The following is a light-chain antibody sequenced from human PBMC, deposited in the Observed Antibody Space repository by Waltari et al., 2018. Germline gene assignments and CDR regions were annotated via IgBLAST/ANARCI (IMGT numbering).Light chain of an antibody. CDR2: EVS. V-gene: IGLV2-14*01. CDR3: SSYTRSSTLV. CDR1: SSDVAGYNY. Sequence: QSALTQPASVSGSPGQSITIPCPGTSSDVAGYNYVSWYQKHPGKAPKLMISEVSNRPSGVSNRFSGSKSGNTASLTISGLQAEDEADYYCSSYTRSSTLVFGGGTKLTVL. J-gene: IGLJ2*01.